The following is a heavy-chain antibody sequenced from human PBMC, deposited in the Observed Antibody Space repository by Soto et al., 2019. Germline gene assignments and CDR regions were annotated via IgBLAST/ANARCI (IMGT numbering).Heavy chain of an antibody. CDR3: ARDWGATRAFDY. V-gene: IGHV1-69*05. J-gene: IGHJ4*02. D-gene: IGHD1-26*01. Sequence: ASVKVSCKASGGTFSSYAISWVRQAPGQGLEWMGGIIPIFGTANYADSVKGRFTISRDNSKNTLYLQMNSLRAEDTAVYYCARDWGATRAFDYWGQGTLVTVSS. CDR2: IIPIFGTA. CDR1: GGTFSSYA.